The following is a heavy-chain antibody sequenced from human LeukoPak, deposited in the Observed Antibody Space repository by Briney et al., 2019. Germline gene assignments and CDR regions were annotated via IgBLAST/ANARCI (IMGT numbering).Heavy chain of an antibody. CDR2: IYTSGST. Sequence: LSETLSLTCTVSGGSISSGSYYWSWIRQPAGKGLEWIGRIYTSGSTNYNPSLKSRVTISVDTSKNQFSLKLSSVTAADTAVYYCARDRYYYYYMDVWGKGTTVTVYS. J-gene: IGHJ6*03. V-gene: IGHV4-61*02. CDR1: GGSISSGSYY. CDR3: ARDRYYYYYMDV.